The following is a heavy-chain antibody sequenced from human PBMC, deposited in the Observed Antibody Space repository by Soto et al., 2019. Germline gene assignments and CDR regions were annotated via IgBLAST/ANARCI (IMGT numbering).Heavy chain of an antibody. J-gene: IGHJ4*02. D-gene: IGHD3-10*01. CDR3: ARVRGYFDY. Sequence: ASVKVSCKASGGTFSSYAISWVRQAPGQGLEWMGGIIPIFGTANYAQKFQGRVTITADESTSTAYMELSSPRSEDPALYYCARVRGYFDYWGQGTLVTVSS. CDR2: IIPIFGTA. CDR1: GGTFSSYA. V-gene: IGHV1-69*13.